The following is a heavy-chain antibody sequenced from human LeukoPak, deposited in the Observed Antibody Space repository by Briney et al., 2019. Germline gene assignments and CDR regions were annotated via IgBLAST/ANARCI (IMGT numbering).Heavy chain of an antibody. Sequence: GGSLRLSCAASGFNFRAYWMSWARQAPGKGLEWVASLNQDADREYYVDSVKGRFTISRDNAKNSLYLQMDSLRDEDTAVYYCARATTASARDHWGQGTLVTVSS. CDR3: ARATTASARDH. D-gene: IGHD1-14*01. J-gene: IGHJ4*02. CDR2: LNQDADRE. V-gene: IGHV3-7*01. CDR1: GFNFRAYW.